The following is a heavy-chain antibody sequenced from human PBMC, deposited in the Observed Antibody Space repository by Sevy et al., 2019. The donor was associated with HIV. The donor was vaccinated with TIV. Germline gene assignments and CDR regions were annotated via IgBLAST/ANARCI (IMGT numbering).Heavy chain of an antibody. CDR3: AREPAADAFDI. CDR1: GFTFSDYY. CDR2: ITGSGSTR. J-gene: IGHJ3*02. V-gene: IGHV3-11*01. Sequence: GGSLRLSCAASGFTFSDYYMSWIRQAPGKGLEWVSYITGSGSTRYYADSVKVRFTISRDNDKNSLYLQMNSLRAEDTAVYYCAREPAADAFDIWGQGTMVTVSS. D-gene: IGHD6-25*01.